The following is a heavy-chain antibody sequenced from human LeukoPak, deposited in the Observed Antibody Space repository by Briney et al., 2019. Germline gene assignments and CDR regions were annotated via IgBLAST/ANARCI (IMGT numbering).Heavy chain of an antibody. D-gene: IGHD5-24*01. J-gene: IGHJ4*02. CDR2: IYYSGST. Sequence: SETLSLTCTVSGGSISISSYYWGWIRQPPGKGLEWIGSIYYSGSTYYNPSLKSRVTISVDTSKNQFSLKLSSVTAADTDVYYWARHERSLPSNYDYWGQGTLVTVSS. V-gene: IGHV4-39*01. CDR3: ARHERSLPSNYDY. CDR1: GGSISISSYY.